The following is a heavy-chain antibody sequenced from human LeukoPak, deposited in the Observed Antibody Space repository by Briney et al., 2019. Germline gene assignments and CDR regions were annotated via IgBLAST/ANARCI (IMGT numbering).Heavy chain of an antibody. D-gene: IGHD1-26*01. CDR3: ARGTSQWEPRRNFDS. J-gene: IGHJ4*02. Sequence: ASVNVSCKASGYSFSSYDMNWVRQAPGQGLEWMGWINPNTGNPAYAQDFTGRFVFSVDTSVSTAYLQISSLKAEDTAVYYCARGTSQWEPRRNFDSWGQGALVTVSS. CDR1: GYSFSSYD. CDR2: INPNTGNP. V-gene: IGHV7-4-1*02.